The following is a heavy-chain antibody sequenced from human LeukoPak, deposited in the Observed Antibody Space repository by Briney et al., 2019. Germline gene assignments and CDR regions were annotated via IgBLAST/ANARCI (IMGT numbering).Heavy chain of an antibody. CDR1: GYTFTSYG. CDR2: ISAYNGNT. D-gene: IGHD3-3*01. V-gene: IGHV1-18*01. CDR3: ARQPMSDFWSGYSAYHDY. J-gene: IGHJ4*02. Sequence: ASVKVSCKASGYTFTSYGISWVRQAPGQGRAWMGWISAYNGNTNYAQKLQGRVTMTTDTSTSTAYMELRSLRSDDTAVYYCARQPMSDFWSGYSAYHDYWGQGTLVTVSS.